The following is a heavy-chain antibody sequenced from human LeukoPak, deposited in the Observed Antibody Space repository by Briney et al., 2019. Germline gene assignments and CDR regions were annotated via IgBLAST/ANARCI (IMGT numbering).Heavy chain of an antibody. J-gene: IGHJ3*02. D-gene: IGHD5-18*01. CDR2: IIPIFGTA. CDR1: GGTFSSYA. CDR3: ARDVALVDTAMVKKAFDI. V-gene: IGHV1-69*13. Sequence: ASVNVSCKASGGTFSSYAISWVRQAPGQGLEWMGGIIPIFGTANYAQKFQGRVTITADESTSTAYMELSSLRSEDTAVYYCARDVALVDTAMVKKAFDIWGQGTMVTVSS.